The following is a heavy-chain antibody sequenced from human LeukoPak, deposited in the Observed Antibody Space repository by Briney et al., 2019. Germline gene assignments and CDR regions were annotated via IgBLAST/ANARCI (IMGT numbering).Heavy chain of an antibody. J-gene: IGHJ4*02. D-gene: IGHD4-11*01. CDR1: GGTFSSYA. CDR3: ARWTTTYLDY. Sequence: ASVKVSCKASGGTFSSYAISWVRQAPGQGLEWMGRIIPILGIANYAQKFQGRVTMTRDTSTSTVYMELSSLRSEDSAVYYCARWTTTYLDYWGQGTLVTVSS. V-gene: IGHV1-69*04. CDR2: IIPILGIA.